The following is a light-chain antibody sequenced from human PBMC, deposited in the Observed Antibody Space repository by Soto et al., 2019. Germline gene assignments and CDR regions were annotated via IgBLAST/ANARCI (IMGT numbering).Light chain of an antibody. CDR1: SSDVGSYNL. Sequence: QSVLTQPASVSGSPGQSITISCTGTSSDVGSYNLVSWYQQHPGKAPKLMICEVSKRPSGVSNRFSGSKSGNTASLTISGLQAEDEADYYCCSYAGSSTYVSGTGTKLTVL. J-gene: IGLJ1*01. CDR2: EVS. CDR3: CSYAGSSTYV. V-gene: IGLV2-23*02.